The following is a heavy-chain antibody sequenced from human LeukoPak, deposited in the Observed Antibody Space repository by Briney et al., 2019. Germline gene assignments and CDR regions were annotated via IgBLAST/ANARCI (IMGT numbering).Heavy chain of an antibody. Sequence: SQTLSLTCAISGDSVSSNNAAWNWIRQSPSRGLEWLGRTYYRSKWYTNYAVSVKSRIIVNPDTSKNQFTLHLNSVTPEDTAVYYCVGASYDSSGYFNSDYWGQGTLVTVSS. CDR3: VGASYDSSGYFNSDY. CDR1: GDSVSSNNAA. J-gene: IGHJ4*02. CDR2: TYYRSKWYT. D-gene: IGHD3-22*01. V-gene: IGHV6-1*01.